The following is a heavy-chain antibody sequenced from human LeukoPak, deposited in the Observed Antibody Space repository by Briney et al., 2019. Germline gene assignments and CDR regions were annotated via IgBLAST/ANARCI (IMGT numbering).Heavy chain of an antibody. J-gene: IGHJ4*02. CDR2: ISWNSGSI. CDR1: GFTFDDYA. Sequence: GGSLRLSCAASGFTFDDYAMHWVRQAPGKGLEWVSGISWNSGSIGYVDSVKGRFTISRDNAKNSLYLQMNSLRAEDMALYYCAKGYCSSTSCRFDYWGQGALVTVSS. D-gene: IGHD2-2*01. CDR3: AKGYCSSTSCRFDY. V-gene: IGHV3-9*03.